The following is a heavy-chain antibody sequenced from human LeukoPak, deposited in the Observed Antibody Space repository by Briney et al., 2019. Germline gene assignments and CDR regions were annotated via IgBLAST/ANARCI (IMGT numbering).Heavy chain of an antibody. J-gene: IGHJ4*02. CDR1: GGSIRNFY. CDR2: IYYNQMT. Sequence: SETLSLTCTVSGGSIRNFYLAWVRQAPGKGLEWMAYIYYNQMTNYNPSLKSRVTISVDTYKSQVSLRLNSVTAADTAMYFCAGGKYLSDSSGYHPVGYWGQGTLVLVSS. CDR3: AGGKYLSDSSGYHPVGY. V-gene: IGHV4-59*01. D-gene: IGHD3-22*01.